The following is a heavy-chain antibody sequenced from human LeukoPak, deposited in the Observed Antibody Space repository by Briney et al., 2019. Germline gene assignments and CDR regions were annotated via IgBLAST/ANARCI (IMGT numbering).Heavy chain of an antibody. V-gene: IGHV4-34*01. D-gene: IGHD2-15*01. CDR2: INHSGST. Sequence: SETLSLTCAVYGGSFSGYYWSWIRQPPGKGLEWIGEINHSGSTNYNPSLKSRVTISVDTSKNQFSLKLNSVTAADTAVYYCARGNPYKVLLRPQSNWFDPWGQGTLVTVSS. CDR1: GGSFSGYY. J-gene: IGHJ5*02. CDR3: ARGNPYKVLLRPQSNWFDP.